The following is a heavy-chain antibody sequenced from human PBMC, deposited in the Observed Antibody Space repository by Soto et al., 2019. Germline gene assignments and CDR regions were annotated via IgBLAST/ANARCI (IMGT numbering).Heavy chain of an antibody. V-gene: IGHV4-59*01. D-gene: IGHD2-2*01. J-gene: IGHJ4*02. CDR2: IYYSGST. CDR1: GGSISSYY. CDR3: ARVRDIVVVPAHFDY. Sequence: SETLCLTCTVSGGSISSYYWSWIRQPPGKGLEWIGYIYYSGSTNYNPSLKSRVTISVDTSKNQFSLKLSSVTAADTAVYYCARVRDIVVVPAHFDYWGQGTLVTVSS.